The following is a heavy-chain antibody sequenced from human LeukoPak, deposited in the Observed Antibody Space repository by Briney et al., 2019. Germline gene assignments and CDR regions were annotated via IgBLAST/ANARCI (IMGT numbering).Heavy chain of an antibody. CDR2: IYYSGST. D-gene: IGHD1-7*01. Sequence: PSETLSLTCAVYGGSFIGFHWNWIRQAPGKGLQWIGCIYYSGSTYYKPSLKSRVTISVDTSKNQFSLKLTSVTAADTAVYYCGRRSRSTWNYRRGDYWGQGTLVTVSS. V-gene: IGHV4-34*01. CDR3: GRRSRSTWNYRRGDY. CDR1: GGSFIGFH. J-gene: IGHJ4*02.